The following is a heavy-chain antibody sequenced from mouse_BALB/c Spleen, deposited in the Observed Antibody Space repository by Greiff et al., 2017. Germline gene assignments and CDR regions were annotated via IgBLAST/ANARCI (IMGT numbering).Heavy chain of an antibody. J-gene: IGHJ1*01. CDR3: ARGDYYGSSYVRYWYFDV. D-gene: IGHD1-1*01. CDR1: GYSITSDYA. CDR2: ISYSGST. V-gene: IGHV3-2*02. Sequence: EVQLQESGPGLVKPSQSLSLTCTVTGYSITSDYAWNWIRQFPGNKLEWMGYISYSGSTSYNPSLNSRISITQDTSKNHFFLQLNSVTTEDTATYYCARGDYYGSSYVRYWYFDVWGAGTTVTVSS.